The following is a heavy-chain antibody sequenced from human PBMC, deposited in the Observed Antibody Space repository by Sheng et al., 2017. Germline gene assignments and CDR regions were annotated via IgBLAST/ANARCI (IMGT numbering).Heavy chain of an antibody. CDR1: GFTFSSYG. CDR2: IWYDGSNK. J-gene: IGHJ4*02. Sequence: QVQLVESGGGVVQPGRSLRLSCAASGFTFSSYGMHWVRQAPGKGLEWVAVIWYDGSNKYYADSVKGRFTISRDNSKNTLYLQMNSLRAEDTAVYYCARDGGVVVVPAARSFFDYWGQGTLVTVSS. D-gene: IGHD2-2*01. V-gene: IGHV3-33*01. CDR3: ARDGGVVVVPAARSFFDY.